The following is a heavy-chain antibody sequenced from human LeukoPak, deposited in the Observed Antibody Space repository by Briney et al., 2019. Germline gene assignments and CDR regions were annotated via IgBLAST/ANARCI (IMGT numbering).Heavy chain of an antibody. V-gene: IGHV3-21*01. CDR3: ARFALKTPPTD. J-gene: IGHJ4*02. CDR2: ISSSSSYI. CDR1: GFTFSSYS. Sequence: GGSLRLSCAASGFTFSSYSMNWVRQAPGKGLEWVSSISSSSSYIYYADSVKGRFTISGDNAKNSLYLQMNSLRAEDTAVYYCARFALKTPPTDWGQGTLVTVSS.